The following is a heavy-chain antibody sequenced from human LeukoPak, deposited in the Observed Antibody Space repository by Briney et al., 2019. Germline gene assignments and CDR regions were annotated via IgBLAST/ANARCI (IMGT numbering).Heavy chain of an antibody. D-gene: IGHD6-19*01. J-gene: IGHJ4*02. V-gene: IGHV4-39*07. CDR1: GGSISSSSYY. CDR2: LYYSGST. CDR3: ATYSSGWYPFDY. Sequence: SETLSPTCTVSGGSISSSSYYWGWIRQPPGKGLEWIGSLYYSGSTYYNPSLKSRVTISVDTSKNQFSLKLSSVTAADTAVYYCATYSSGWYPFDYWGQGTLVTVSS.